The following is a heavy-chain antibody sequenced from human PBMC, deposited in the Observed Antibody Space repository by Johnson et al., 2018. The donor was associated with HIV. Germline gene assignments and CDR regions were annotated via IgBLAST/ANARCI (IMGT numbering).Heavy chain of an antibody. CDR1: GFTFSSYG. J-gene: IGHJ3*02. CDR2: IRNDGSNK. CDR3: AKEKAARRWGGDAFDI. D-gene: IGHD6-6*01. V-gene: IGHV3-30*02. Sequence: QVQLVESGGGLVKPGGSLRLSCAASGFTFSSYGMHWVRQAPGKGLEWVAFIRNDGSNKHFVESVKGRFTISRDNSKNTLYLQMNSLRGEDTAVYYCAKEKAARRWGGDAFDIWGQGTMVTVSS.